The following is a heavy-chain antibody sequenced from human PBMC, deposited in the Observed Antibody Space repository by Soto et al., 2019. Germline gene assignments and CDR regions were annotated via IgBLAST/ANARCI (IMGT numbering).Heavy chain of an antibody. Sequence: PGGPLRLSCAASGFTFSSSWMTWVRQAPGKGLAWVANIKEDGSEKYYVDSVKGRFTISTDNTNESLYLQMNSLRAEDTAVYYCARDPAPVGYRGLDVWGQGTTVTVSS. CDR1: GFTFSSSW. V-gene: IGHV3-7*01. CDR3: ARDPAPVGYRGLDV. CDR2: IKEDGSEK. D-gene: IGHD5-12*01. J-gene: IGHJ6*02.